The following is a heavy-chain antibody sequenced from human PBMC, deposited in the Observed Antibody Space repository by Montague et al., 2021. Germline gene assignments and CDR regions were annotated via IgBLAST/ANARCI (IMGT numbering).Heavy chain of an antibody. V-gene: IGHV2-5*02. J-gene: IGHJ3*01. CDR2: IFWDDDK. D-gene: IGHD6-13*01. Sequence: PALVKPTQTLTLTCTFSGFSLATSGVGVAWLRQPPGKALEWLALIFWDDDKRHSPSLKSRLTITKDTTKNQVVLTLTNTDPVDTATYFCAPKIAAHKAHDGFSVWGQGTVVTVSA. CDR3: APKIAAHKAHDGFSV. CDR1: GFSLATSGVG.